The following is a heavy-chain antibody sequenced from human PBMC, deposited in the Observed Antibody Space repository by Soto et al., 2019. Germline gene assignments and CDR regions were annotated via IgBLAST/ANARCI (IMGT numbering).Heavy chain of an antibody. CDR1: GYTFTSYY. Sequence: GASVKVSCKASGYTFTSYYMHWVRQAPGQGLEWMGIINPSGGSTSYAQKFQGRVTMTRDTSTSTVYMELSSLRSEDTAVYYCARDRGSYDFWSGYYPSKYYYGMDVWGQGATVTVS. CDR2: INPSGGST. V-gene: IGHV1-46*01. J-gene: IGHJ6*02. D-gene: IGHD3-3*01. CDR3: ARDRGSYDFWSGYYPSKYYYGMDV.